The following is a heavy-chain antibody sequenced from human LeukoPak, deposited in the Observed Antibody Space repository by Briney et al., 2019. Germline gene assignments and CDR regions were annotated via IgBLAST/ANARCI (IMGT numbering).Heavy chain of an antibody. V-gene: IGHV4-30-4*08. D-gene: IGHD5-18*01. CDR1: GGSISSGDYY. CDR3: ARDGGYSYGLFDY. Sequence: SETLSLTCTVSGGSISSGDYYWSWIRQPPGKGLEWIGYIYYSGSTYYNPFLKSRVTISVDTSKNQFSLKLSSVTAADTAVYYCARDGGYSYGLFDYWGQGTLVTVSS. J-gene: IGHJ4*02. CDR2: IYYSGST.